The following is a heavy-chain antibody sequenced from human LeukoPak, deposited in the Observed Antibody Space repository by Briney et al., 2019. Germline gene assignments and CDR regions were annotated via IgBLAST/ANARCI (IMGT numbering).Heavy chain of an antibody. V-gene: IGHV3-7*01. CDR2: INQDGSEK. CDR1: GFTFSSYW. Sequence: GGSLRLSCAASGFTFSSYWMSWVRQAPGKGLEWVANINQDGSEKNHVDSVKGRFTISRDNAKNSLYLQMTSLRAEDTAVYYCATAASITMPLDVWGKGTTVTVSS. CDR3: ATAASITMPLDV. J-gene: IGHJ6*04. D-gene: IGHD3-10*01.